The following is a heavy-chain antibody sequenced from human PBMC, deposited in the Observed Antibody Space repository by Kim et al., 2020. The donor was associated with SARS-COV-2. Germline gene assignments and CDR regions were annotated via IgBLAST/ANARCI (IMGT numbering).Heavy chain of an antibody. Sequence: SVKVSCKASGGTFSSYAISWVRQAPGQGLEWMGGIIPIFGTANYAQKFQGRVTITADESTSTAYMELSSLRSEDTAVYYCASRGYCSGGSCYPFDYWGQGTLVTVSS. J-gene: IGHJ4*02. CDR2: IIPIFGTA. V-gene: IGHV1-69*13. CDR1: GGTFSSYA. D-gene: IGHD2-15*01. CDR3: ASRGYCSGGSCYPFDY.